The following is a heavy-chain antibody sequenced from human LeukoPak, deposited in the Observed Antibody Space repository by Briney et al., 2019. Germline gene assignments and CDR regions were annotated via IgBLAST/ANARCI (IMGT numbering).Heavy chain of an antibody. Sequence: EASVKVSCKASGYTFTSYGISWVRQAPGQGLEWMGWISTCSGNTNYAQKLQGRVTMTTDTSTSTAYMELRSLRSDDTAVYYCARDPLYTSSWYVVPDYWGQGTLVTVSS. CDR2: ISTCSGNT. CDR3: ARDPLYTSSWYVVPDY. J-gene: IGHJ4*02. D-gene: IGHD6-13*01. V-gene: IGHV1-18*01. CDR1: GYTFTSYG.